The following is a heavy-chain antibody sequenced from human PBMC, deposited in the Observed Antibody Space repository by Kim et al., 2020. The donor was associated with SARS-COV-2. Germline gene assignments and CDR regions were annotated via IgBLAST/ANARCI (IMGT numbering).Heavy chain of an antibody. CDR2: ISSSSSYI. CDR1: GFTFSSYS. D-gene: IGHD2-21*01. J-gene: IGHJ6*02. CDR3: ARDPYCGDLLYYYYGMDV. Sequence: GGSLRLSCAVSGFTFSSYSMNWVRQAPGKGLEWVSSISSSSSYIYYADSVKGRFTISRDNAKNSLYLQMNSLRAEDTAVYYCARDPYCGDLLYYYYGMDVWGQGTTVTVSS. V-gene: IGHV3-21*01.